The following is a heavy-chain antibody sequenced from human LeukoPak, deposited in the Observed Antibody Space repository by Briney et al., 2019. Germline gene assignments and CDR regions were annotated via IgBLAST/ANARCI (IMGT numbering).Heavy chain of an antibody. CDR2: IYYSGST. CDR1: GGSISSGGYY. D-gene: IGHD3-16*02. Sequence: SETLSLTCTVSGGSISSGGYYWSWIRQHPGKGLEWIGYIYYSGSTYYNPSFKSRVTISVDTSKNQFSLKLSSVTAADTAVYYCAGASSTHYMDVWGKGTTVTVSS. J-gene: IGHJ6*03. CDR3: AGASSTHYMDV. V-gene: IGHV4-31*03.